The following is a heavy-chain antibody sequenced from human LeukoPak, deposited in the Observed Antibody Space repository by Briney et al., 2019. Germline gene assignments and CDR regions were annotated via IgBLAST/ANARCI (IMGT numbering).Heavy chain of an antibody. CDR3: ARRAPPMIVVVTRRPNWFDP. V-gene: IGHV4-34*01. CDR2: INHSGST. D-gene: IGHD3-22*01. CDR1: GGSFSGYY. Sequence: PSETLSLTCAVYGGSFSGYYWSWIRQPPGKGLEWIGEINHSGSTNYNPSLKSRVTISVDTSKNQFSLKLSSVTAADTAVYYCARRAPPMIVVVTRRPNWFDPWGQGTLVTVSS. J-gene: IGHJ5*02.